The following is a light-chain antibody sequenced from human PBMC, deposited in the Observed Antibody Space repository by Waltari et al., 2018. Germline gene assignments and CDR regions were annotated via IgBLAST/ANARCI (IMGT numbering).Light chain of an antibody. V-gene: IGKV3-20*01. J-gene: IGKJ1*01. CDR1: PSIGRY. CDR2: GAS. Sequence: ELALTQSPGTLSLSPGARATLSCRASPSIGRYLVWYQQKPGQAPMLLIYGASSRAAGIPDRFSGSGSGTDFSLTISRLEPEDVAVYYCQNHERLPAVFGQGTKVEIK. CDR3: QNHERLPAV.